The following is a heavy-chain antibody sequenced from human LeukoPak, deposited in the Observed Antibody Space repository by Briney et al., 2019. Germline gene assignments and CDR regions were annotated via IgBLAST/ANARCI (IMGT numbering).Heavy chain of an antibody. J-gene: IGHJ4*02. CDR1: GFTFSTYW. V-gene: IGHV3-7*01. CDR2: IKHDVSEK. Sequence: PGGSLRLSCAASGFTFSTYWMTWVRQAPGKGLEWVANIKHDVSEKYYVDSVKGRFTISRDNARNSLYLQMNSLRAEDTAVYYCATDIEDCSSTSCYSFDYWGQGTLVTVSS. D-gene: IGHD2-2*01. CDR3: ATDIEDCSSTSCYSFDY.